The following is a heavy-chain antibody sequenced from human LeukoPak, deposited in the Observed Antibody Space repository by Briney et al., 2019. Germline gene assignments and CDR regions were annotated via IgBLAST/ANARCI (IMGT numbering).Heavy chain of an antibody. CDR2: IRSDGSST. CDR1: GITFTGNW. CDR3: SPIGAGY. Sequence: GGSLRLSCVASGITFTGNWHWVRQAPEKGLVWVSLIRSDGSSTSYADSVKGRFTISRDSAKNTLYLQMNSLRVEDTAVYYCSPIGAGYWGQGTLVTVSS. J-gene: IGHJ4*02. D-gene: IGHD4/OR15-4a*01. V-gene: IGHV3-74*01.